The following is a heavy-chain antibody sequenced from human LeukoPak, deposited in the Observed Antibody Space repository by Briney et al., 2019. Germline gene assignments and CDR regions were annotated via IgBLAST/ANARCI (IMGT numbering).Heavy chain of an antibody. J-gene: IGHJ2*01. V-gene: IGHV4-59*01. Sequence: SETLSLTCAVYGGSFSGYYWSWIRPPPGKGLEWIGYIYYSGSTNYNPSLKSRVTISVDTSKNQFSLKLSSVTAADTAVYYCAREWYHYDSSGSIHWYFDLWGRGTLVTVSS. CDR2: IYYSGST. D-gene: IGHD3-22*01. CDR1: GGSFSGYY. CDR3: AREWYHYDSSGSIHWYFDL.